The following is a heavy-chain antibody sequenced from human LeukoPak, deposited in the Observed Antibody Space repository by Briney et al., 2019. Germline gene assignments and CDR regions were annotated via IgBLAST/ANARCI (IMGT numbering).Heavy chain of an antibody. V-gene: IGHV4-34*01. CDR2: INHSGST. J-gene: IGHJ5*02. D-gene: IGHD6-6*01. CDR1: GGSFSGYY. CDR3: ARGRRPPNWFDP. Sequence: SETLSLTCAVYGGSFSGYYWRWIRQPPGRGLEWIGEINHSGSTNYNPSLKSRVTISVDTSKNQFSLKLSSVTAADTAVYYCARGRRPPNWFDPWGQGTLVTVSS.